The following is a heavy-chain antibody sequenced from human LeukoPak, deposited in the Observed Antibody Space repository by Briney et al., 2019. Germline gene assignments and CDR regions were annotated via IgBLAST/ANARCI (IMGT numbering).Heavy chain of an antibody. Sequence: GASVEVSFKVSGYTLTELSMHWVRQAPGKGLEWMGGFDPEDGETIYAQKFQGRVTMTEDTSTDTAYMELSSLRSEDTAVYYCATDRYYYDSSGYYREVDYWGQGTLVTVSS. J-gene: IGHJ4*02. CDR3: ATDRYYYDSSGYYREVDY. D-gene: IGHD3-22*01. CDR1: GYTLTELS. CDR2: FDPEDGET. V-gene: IGHV1-24*01.